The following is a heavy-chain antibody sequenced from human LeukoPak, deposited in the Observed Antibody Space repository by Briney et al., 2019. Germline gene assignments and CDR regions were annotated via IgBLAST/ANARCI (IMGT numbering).Heavy chain of an antibody. Sequence: SETLSLTCTVSGGSISSGDYSWSWIRQPPGKGLEWIGYIYYSGSTYYNPSLKSRVTISVDTSKNQFSLKLSSVTAADTAVYYCARDRALTYYYGSGNYYGMDVWGQGTTVTVSS. V-gene: IGHV4-30-4*01. CDR3: ARDRALTYYYGSGNYYGMDV. CDR1: GGSISSGDYS. D-gene: IGHD3-10*01. CDR2: IYYSGST. J-gene: IGHJ6*02.